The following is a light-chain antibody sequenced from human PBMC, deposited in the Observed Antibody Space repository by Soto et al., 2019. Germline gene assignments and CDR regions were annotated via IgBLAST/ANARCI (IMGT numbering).Light chain of an antibody. J-gene: IGKJ3*01. CDR1: QGISSY. CDR3: QQLNSYPRFI. V-gene: IGKV1-9*01. Sequence: IRLTQSPSSLSAPVGDRVTITCRASQGISSYLAWYQQKPGKAPKLLIYAASTLQSGVPSRFSGSGSGTDFTLTISSLQPEDFATYYCQQLNSYPRFIFGPGTKVDIK. CDR2: AAS.